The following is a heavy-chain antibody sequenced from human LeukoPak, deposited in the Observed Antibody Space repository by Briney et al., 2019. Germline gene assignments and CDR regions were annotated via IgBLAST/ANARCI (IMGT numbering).Heavy chain of an antibody. CDR2: IRYGGSNK. CDR1: GFTFSSYG. D-gene: IGHD6-13*01. V-gene: IGHV3-30*02. CDR3: ANPRIAAAGITP. J-gene: IGHJ3*01. Sequence: PGGSLRLSCAASGFTFSSYGMHWVRQAPGKGLEWVAFIRYGGSNKYYADSVKGRFTISRDNSKNTLYLQMNSLRAEDTAVYYCANPRIAAAGITPWGQGTMVTVSS.